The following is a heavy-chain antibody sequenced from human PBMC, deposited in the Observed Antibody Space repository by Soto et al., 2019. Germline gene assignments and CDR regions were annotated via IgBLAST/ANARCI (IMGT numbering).Heavy chain of an antibody. CDR1: GYTFTSYA. CDR2: INAGNGNT. CDR3: VYSGSYYVFDY. V-gene: IGHV1-3*01. Sequence: QVQLVQSGAEVKKPGASVKVSCKASGYTFTSYAMHWVRQAPGQRLEWMGWINAGNGNTKYSQKFQGRVTITRDTSASTAYMELSSLRSEDTAGYYCVYSGSYYVFDYWGQGTLVTVSS. D-gene: IGHD1-26*01. J-gene: IGHJ4*02.